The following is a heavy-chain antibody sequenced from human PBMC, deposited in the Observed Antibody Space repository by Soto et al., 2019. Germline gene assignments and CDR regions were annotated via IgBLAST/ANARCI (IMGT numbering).Heavy chain of an antibody. CDR3: ARAVGIAAAGTVSGY. D-gene: IGHD6-13*01. CDR1: GFTFSNYA. J-gene: IGHJ4*02. CDR2: VTGTSGGT. V-gene: IGHV3-23*01. Sequence: GGSLRLSCAVSGFTFSNYAMSWVRQTPGKGLEWVSTVTGTSGGTYYADSVKGRFTISRDNSKNTLYLQMNSLRAEDTAVYYCARAVGIAAAGTVSGYWGQGTLVTVSS.